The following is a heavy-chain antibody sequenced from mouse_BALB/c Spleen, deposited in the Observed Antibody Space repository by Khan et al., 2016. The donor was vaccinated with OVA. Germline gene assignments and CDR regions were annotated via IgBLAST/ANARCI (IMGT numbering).Heavy chain of an antibody. CDR2: ISSGSSTI. CDR1: GFTLSSFG. D-gene: IGHD2-1*01. CDR3: ARSGGNFHWYFDV. V-gene: IGHV5-17*02. Sequence: EVELVESGGGLVQPGGSRKLSCVASGFTLSSFGMHWVRQAPMKGLEWVAYISSGSSTIYYVDTVKGRFTISRDNPTNTLFLQMTSLRPEDTAMYYCARSGGNFHWYFDVWGAGTSVTVSS. J-gene: IGHJ1*01.